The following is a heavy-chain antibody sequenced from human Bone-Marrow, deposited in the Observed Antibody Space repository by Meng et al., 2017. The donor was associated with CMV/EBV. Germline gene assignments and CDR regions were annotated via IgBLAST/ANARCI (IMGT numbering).Heavy chain of an antibody. D-gene: IGHD3-10*01. CDR1: GDSISSTKR. CDR2: ISHSGST. Sequence: AGSGDSISSTKRWRWVRQSPGKGLEWVGEISHSGSTNYNPSLESRVTISVDKSKNQFSLKLTSVTAADTAVYFCARDLGFGGFFGYWSQGTLVTVSS. CDR3: ARDLGFGGFFGY. V-gene: IGHV4-4*01. J-gene: IGHJ4*02.